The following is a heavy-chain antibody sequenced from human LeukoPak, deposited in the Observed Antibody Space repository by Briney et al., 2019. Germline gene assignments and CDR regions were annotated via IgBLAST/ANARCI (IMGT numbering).Heavy chain of an antibody. D-gene: IGHD6-13*01. CDR1: GFTFTSYW. CDR3: ARIGYSSSSFDY. CDR2: INQDGSVK. V-gene: IGHV3-7*05. J-gene: IGHJ4*02. Sequence: PGGSLRVSCAASGFTFTSYWMTWARQAPGKGLEWVANINQDGSVKYYVDSVKGRFTISRDNAKNSLSLQINSLRAEDTAVYYCARIGYSSSSFDYWGQGTLVTVSS.